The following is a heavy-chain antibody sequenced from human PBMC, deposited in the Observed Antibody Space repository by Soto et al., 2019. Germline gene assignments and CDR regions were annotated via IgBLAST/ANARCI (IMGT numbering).Heavy chain of an antibody. V-gene: IGHV1-69*01. Sequence: QVQLVQSGAEVKKPGSSVKVSCKASGGTFSSYAISWVRQAPGQGLEWMGGIIPIFGTANYAQKFQGRVTITADESTSTAYMELCSLRSEDTAVYYCARDVRCSGGSCYPYYGMDVWGQGTTVTVSS. CDR2: IIPIFGTA. CDR3: ARDVRCSGGSCYPYYGMDV. CDR1: GGTFSSYA. D-gene: IGHD2-15*01. J-gene: IGHJ6*02.